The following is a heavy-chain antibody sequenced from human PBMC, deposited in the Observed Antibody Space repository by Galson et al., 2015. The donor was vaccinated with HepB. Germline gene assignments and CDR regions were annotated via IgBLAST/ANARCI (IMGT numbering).Heavy chain of an antibody. V-gene: IGHV3-23*01. CDR1: GFTFSSYA. Sequence: SLRLSCAASGFTFSSYAMSWVRQAPGKGLEWVSAISGSGGSTYYADSVKGRFTISRDSSKNTLYLQMNSLRAEDTAVYYCAKDAYYYDSSGYYPYWYFDLWGRGTLVTVSS. CDR3: AKDAYYYDSSGYYPYWYFDL. J-gene: IGHJ2*01. CDR2: ISGSGGST. D-gene: IGHD3-22*01.